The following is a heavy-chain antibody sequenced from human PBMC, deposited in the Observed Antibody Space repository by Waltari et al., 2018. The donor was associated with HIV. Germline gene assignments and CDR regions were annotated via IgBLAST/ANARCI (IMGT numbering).Heavy chain of an antibody. V-gene: IGHV3-23*04. D-gene: IGHD3-22*01. Sequence: EVQLVESGGGVVQPGGSLRLSCAASGFTFRLHAMSWVRQAPGKGLEWVSAISGGGGSTNYADSVKGRFTISRDNSKNTLYLQMNSLRADDTAVYYCAKTKYYESDAFDIWGQGTMVTVSS. CDR1: GFTFRLHA. CDR2: ISGGGGST. CDR3: AKTKYYESDAFDI. J-gene: IGHJ3*02.